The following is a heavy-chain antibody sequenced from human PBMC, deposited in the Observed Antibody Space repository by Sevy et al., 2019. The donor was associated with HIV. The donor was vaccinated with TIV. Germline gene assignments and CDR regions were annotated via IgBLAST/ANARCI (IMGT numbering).Heavy chain of an antibody. Sequence: SETLSLTCTVSGGSISSSSYYWGWIRQPPGKGLKWIGSIYYSGSTYYNPSHKSRVTISVDTSKNQFSLKLSSVTAADTAVYYCARLVRGVTSGYFDYWGQGTLVTVSS. CDR1: GGSISSSSYY. CDR3: ARLVRGVTSGYFDY. J-gene: IGHJ4*02. V-gene: IGHV4-39*01. D-gene: IGHD3-10*01. CDR2: IYYSGST.